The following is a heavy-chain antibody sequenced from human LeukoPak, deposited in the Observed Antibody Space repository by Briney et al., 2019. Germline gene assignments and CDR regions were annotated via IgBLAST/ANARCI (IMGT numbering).Heavy chain of an antibody. J-gene: IGHJ4*02. CDR3: ASFSGSWYWGY. Sequence: ASVKVSCKASGYTFTGYYMHWGRQAPGQGLEWMGWINPNSGGTNYAQKFQGRVTMTRDTSISTAYMELSRLRTDDTAVYYCASFSGSWYWGYWGQRTLVTVSS. V-gene: IGHV1-2*02. D-gene: IGHD6-13*01. CDR2: INPNSGGT. CDR1: GYTFTGYY.